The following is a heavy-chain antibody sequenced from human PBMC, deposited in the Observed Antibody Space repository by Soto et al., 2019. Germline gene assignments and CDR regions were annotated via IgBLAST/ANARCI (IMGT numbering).Heavy chain of an antibody. Sequence: EVQLVESGGGLVQPGGSLRLSCAASGFTFSNYDMHWVRQLTGKGLEWVSGITTAGDTYYAGSVKGRFTISREKAKNSLYLQIDSLTAGDTALYYCARELHGGSYGMDVWGQGTTVTVSS. V-gene: IGHV3-13*01. CDR1: GFTFSNYD. CDR3: ARELHGGSYGMDV. CDR2: ITTAGDT. J-gene: IGHJ6*02.